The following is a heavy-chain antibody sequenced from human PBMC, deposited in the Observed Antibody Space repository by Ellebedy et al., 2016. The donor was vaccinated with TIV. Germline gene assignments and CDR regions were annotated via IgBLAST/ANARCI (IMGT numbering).Heavy chain of an antibody. D-gene: IGHD6-19*01. CDR3: ARGYSSGWYNWFDP. CDR2: IYYSGST. V-gene: IGHV4-59*01. J-gene: IGHJ5*02. CDR1: GGSISSYY. Sequence: MPSETLSLTCTVSGGSISSYYWSWIRQPPGKGLEWIGYIYYSGSTNYNPSLKSRVTISVDTSKNQFSLKLGSVTAADTAVYYCARGYSSGWYNWFDPWGQGTLVTVSS.